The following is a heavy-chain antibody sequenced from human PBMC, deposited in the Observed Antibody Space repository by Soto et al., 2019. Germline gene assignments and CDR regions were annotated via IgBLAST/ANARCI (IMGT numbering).Heavy chain of an antibody. J-gene: IGHJ5*02. CDR1: GGTFSSYA. CDR3: AREGYCNGGSCGAWFDP. D-gene: IGHD2-15*01. V-gene: IGHV1-69*06. CDR2: IIPIFGTA. Sequence: QVQLVQSGAEVKKPGSSVKVSCKASGGTFSSYAISWVRQAPRQGLEWMGGIIPIFGTANYAQKFQGRVTITADKSTSTAYMELSSLRSEDTAVYYCAREGYCNGGSCGAWFDPWGQGTLVTVSS.